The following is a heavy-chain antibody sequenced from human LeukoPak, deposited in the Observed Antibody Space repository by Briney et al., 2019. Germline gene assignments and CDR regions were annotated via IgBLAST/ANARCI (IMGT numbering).Heavy chain of an antibody. J-gene: IGHJ4*02. D-gene: IGHD3-10*01. Sequence: GGSLRLSCEASGFTFDEYGMSWVRQAPGKGLKWVSGISLNGGSTGYADSVKGRFTISRDNAKNSLYLQMNSLRAEDTAVYYCVLLSLAPGWGQGTLVTVSA. V-gene: IGHV3-20*04. CDR3: VLLSLAPG. CDR1: GFTFDEYG. CDR2: ISLNGGST.